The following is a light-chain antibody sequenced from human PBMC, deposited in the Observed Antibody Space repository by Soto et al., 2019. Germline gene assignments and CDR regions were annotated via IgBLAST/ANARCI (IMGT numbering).Light chain of an antibody. J-gene: IGKJ4*01. Sequence: DLQMTQSPSSLSASVGDRVTITCRASQSITIYLNWYQQKPGKAPKLLIFATSSLQSGVPSRFSGSGSGTEYPLTISSLQPEDLASYYCQQTLTTPLTFGGGTKVEIK. CDR3: QQTLTTPLT. V-gene: IGKV1-39*01. CDR2: ATS. CDR1: QSITIY.